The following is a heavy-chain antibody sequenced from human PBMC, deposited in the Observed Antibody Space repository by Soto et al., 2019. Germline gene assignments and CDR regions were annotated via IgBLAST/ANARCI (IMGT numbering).Heavy chain of an antibody. CDR3: ASDIVANDYGGNSFDY. D-gene: IGHD4-17*01. CDR1: GFTFSSYA. J-gene: IGHJ4*02. Sequence: QVQLVESGGGVVQPGRSLRLSCAASGFTFSSYAMHWVRQAPGKGLEWVAVISYDGYNKYYADSVKGRFTISRDNSKNRLYRRMNGLSAEDTAVYYCASDIVANDYGGNSFDYWGQGTLVTVSS. V-gene: IGHV3-30*03. CDR2: ISYDGYNK.